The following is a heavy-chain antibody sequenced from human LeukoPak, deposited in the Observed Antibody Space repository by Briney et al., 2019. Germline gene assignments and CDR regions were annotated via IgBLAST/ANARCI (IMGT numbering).Heavy chain of an antibody. CDR3: ARRTAGMAMDY. D-gene: IGHD5-24*01. Sequence: ASVKVSCTASGYTFTAYTIHWVRQAPGQGFEWMGWISPGNGGADYAQTFQGRFTMTRDNSRSTVYMQLSGLRSDDTAFYYCARRTAGMAMDYWGRGTLVT. V-gene: IGHV1-2*02. CDR2: ISPGNGGA. J-gene: IGHJ4*02. CDR1: GYTFTAYT.